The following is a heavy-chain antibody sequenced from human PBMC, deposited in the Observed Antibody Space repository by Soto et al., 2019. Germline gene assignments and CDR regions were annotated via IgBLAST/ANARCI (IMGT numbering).Heavy chain of an antibody. CDR1: GFTFSSYG. J-gene: IGHJ4*02. CDR3: AKGGVGLLFDY. D-gene: IGHD2-8*02. CDR2: ISYDGSNK. V-gene: IGHV3-30*18. Sequence: QVQLVESGGGVVQPGRSLRLSCAASGFTFSSYGMHWVRQAPGKGLEWVAVISYDGSNKYYADSVKGRFTISRDNSKNTLYLKMNSVRVGDRGGFYGAKGGVGLLFDYGGQGTLVTVP.